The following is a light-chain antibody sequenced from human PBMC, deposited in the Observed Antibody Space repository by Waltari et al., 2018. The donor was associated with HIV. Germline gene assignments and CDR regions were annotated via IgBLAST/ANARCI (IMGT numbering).Light chain of an antibody. CDR3: ASRDDSLNGPV. V-gene: IGLV1-44*01. Sequence: QSVLTQPPSASGTPGQRVTISCSGSSSNIGGNTVNWYQHLPGTAPKLLIYSNHQRPSGVPDRFCGSKSGTSASLAISGLQSEDEAEYYCASRDDSLNGPVFGRGTKLTVL. J-gene: IGLJ2*01. CDR1: SSNIGGNT. CDR2: SNH.